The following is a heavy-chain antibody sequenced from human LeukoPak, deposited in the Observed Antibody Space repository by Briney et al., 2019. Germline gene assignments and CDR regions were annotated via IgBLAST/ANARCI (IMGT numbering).Heavy chain of an antibody. J-gene: IGHJ5*02. Sequence: PSETLSLTCTVSGGSINSYYWSWIRQPPGKGLEWIGYIYYSGSTNYNPSLKSRVTISVDTSKNQFSLKLSSVTAADTAVYYCARMASYGSGSLGNWFDPWGQGTLVTVSS. CDR3: ARMASYGSGSLGNWFDP. V-gene: IGHV4-59*08. CDR2: IYYSGST. CDR1: GGSINSYY. D-gene: IGHD3-10*01.